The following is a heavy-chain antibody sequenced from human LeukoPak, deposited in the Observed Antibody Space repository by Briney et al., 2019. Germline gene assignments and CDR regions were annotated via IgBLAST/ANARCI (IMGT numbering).Heavy chain of an antibody. V-gene: IGHV3-30*04. Sequence: PGGSLRLSCAASGFTFSSYAMHWVRQAPGKGLEWVAVISYDGSNKYYADSVKGRFTISSDNSKNTLYLQMNSLRAEDTAVYYCARGDIGYSGSYFPFDIWGQGTMVTVSS. D-gene: IGHD1-26*01. CDR2: ISYDGSNK. CDR3: ARGDIGYSGSYFPFDI. CDR1: GFTFSSYA. J-gene: IGHJ3*02.